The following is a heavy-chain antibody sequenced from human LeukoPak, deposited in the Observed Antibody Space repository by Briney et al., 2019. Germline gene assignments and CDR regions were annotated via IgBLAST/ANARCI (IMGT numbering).Heavy chain of an antibody. J-gene: IGHJ6*03. CDR1: GGSISSYY. CDR3: ARGGTYYYDSSGYYPYYYYYMDV. V-gene: IGHV4-59*01. D-gene: IGHD3-22*01. Sequence: PSETLSLTCTVSGGSISSYYWSWIRQPPGKGLEWIGYFYYSGSTNYNPSLKSRVTISVDTSKNQFSLKLSSVTAADTAVYYCARGGTYYYDSSGYYPYYYYYMDVWGKGTTVTISS. CDR2: FYYSGST.